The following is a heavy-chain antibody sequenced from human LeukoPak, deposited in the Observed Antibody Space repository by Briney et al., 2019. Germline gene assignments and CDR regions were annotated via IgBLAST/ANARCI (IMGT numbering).Heavy chain of an antibody. CDR3: ATSGPTAGYYYYGMDV. V-gene: IGHV1-24*01. CDR2: FDPEDGET. J-gene: IGHJ6*02. Sequence: GASVKVSCKVSGYTLTELSMHWVRQAPGKGLEWMGGFDPEDGETIYAQKFQGRVTMTEDTSTDTAYMELSSLRSEDTAVYYCATSGPTAGYYYYGMDVWGQGTTVTVSS. CDR1: GYTLTELS. D-gene: IGHD2-15*01.